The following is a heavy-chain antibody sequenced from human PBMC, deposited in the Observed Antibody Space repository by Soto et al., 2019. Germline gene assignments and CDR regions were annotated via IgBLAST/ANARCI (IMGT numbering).Heavy chain of an antibody. CDR1: GASISSGY. CDR2: IYYDGRT. J-gene: IGHJ4*02. Sequence: PSETLSLTCTVSGASISSGYWSWIRQSPGKGLEWIGYIYYDGRTHYNPSLRSRVTMSVDTSKNQFSLKLSSVTAADTAVYYCARATGDYIHYLRQGILVSVYS. CDR3: ARATGDYIHY. V-gene: IGHV4-30-4*01. D-gene: IGHD4-17*01.